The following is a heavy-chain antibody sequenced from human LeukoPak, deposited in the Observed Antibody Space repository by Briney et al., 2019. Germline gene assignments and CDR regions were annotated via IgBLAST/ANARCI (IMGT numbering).Heavy chain of an antibody. J-gene: IGHJ6*03. CDR1: GYTFTSYD. CDR2: INPNSGGT. CDR3: ARGVVAATEYYYYYYMDV. V-gene: IGHV1-2*02. Sequence: ASVKVSCKASGYTFTSYDINWVRQATGQGLEWMGWINPNSGGTNYAQKFQGRVTMTRDTSISTAYMELSRLRSDDTAVYYCARGVVAATEYYYYYYMDVWGKGTTVTVSS. D-gene: IGHD2-15*01.